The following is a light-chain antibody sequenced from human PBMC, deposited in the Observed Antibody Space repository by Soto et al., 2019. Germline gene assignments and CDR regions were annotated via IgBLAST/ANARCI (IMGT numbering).Light chain of an antibody. CDR3: SSYAGSNIWV. CDR1: SSNIGSHT. J-gene: IGLJ3*02. Sequence: QSVLTQPPSASGAPGQRVTISCSGGSSNIGSHTVNWYQHLPGTAPQLLIYSNNQRPSGVPDRFSGSKSGNTASLTVSGLQAEDEADYYCSSYAGSNIWVFGGGTKLTVL. CDR2: SNN. V-gene: IGLV1-44*01.